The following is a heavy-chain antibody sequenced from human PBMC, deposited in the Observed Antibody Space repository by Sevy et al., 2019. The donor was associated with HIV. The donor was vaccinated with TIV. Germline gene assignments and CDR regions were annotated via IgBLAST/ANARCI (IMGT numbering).Heavy chain of an antibody. V-gene: IGHV3-48*04. Sequence: GGSLRLSCVASGFNFSPHSMNWVRQAPGKGLEWIAYISSSTTTILYADSVKGRFAISRDNAKNSLFLQMNSLRVDDTAVYYCARDMFGYHFRGGLDYWGQGTLVTVSS. CDR1: GFNFSPHS. J-gene: IGHJ4*02. CDR3: ARDMFGYHFRGGLDY. CDR2: ISSSTTTI. D-gene: IGHD5-18*01.